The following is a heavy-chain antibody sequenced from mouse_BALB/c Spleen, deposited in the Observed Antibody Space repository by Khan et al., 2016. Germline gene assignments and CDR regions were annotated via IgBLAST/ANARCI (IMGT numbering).Heavy chain of an antibody. CDR3: SEEISYHTSRGFAY. Sequence: VQLQQSGAELVRPGALVKLSCKASGFNIKDYYLHWVKPRPEQGLEWVGWIDPENGHTIYDPTFQGMASMTADTSSNTAYLQLSSLTSEDTAVYSCSEEISYHTSRGFAYWGQGTLVTVSA. CDR1: GFNIKDYY. D-gene: IGHD2-12*01. J-gene: IGHJ3*01. V-gene: IGHV14-1*02. CDR2: IDPENGHT.